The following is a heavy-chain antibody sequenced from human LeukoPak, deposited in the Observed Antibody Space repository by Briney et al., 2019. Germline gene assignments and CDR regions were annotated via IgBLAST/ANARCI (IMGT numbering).Heavy chain of an antibody. D-gene: IGHD3-22*01. CDR2: IYYSGST. CDR1: GGSIGSYY. Sequence: SETLSLTCTVSGGSIGSYYWSWIRQPPGKGLEWIGYIYYSGSTNYNPSRKSRVTISVDTSKNQFSLKLSSVTAADTAVYYCARAGTPITMIVVESNWFDPWGQGTLVTVSS. CDR3: ARAGTPITMIVVESNWFDP. V-gene: IGHV4-59*01. J-gene: IGHJ5*02.